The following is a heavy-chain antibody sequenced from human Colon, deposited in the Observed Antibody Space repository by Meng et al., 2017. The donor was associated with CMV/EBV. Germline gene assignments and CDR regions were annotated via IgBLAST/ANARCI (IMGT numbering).Heavy chain of an antibody. CDR1: GFTFTSYW. V-gene: IGHV3-23*01. D-gene: IGHD2-15*01. Sequence: GESLKISCAASGFTFTSYWMSWVRQAPGKGLEWVSSIGENGYVTHDADSVKGRFTISRDNSRNTLFLEMNSLRADNTAVYFCAKGGAFCSDGTCSSPFDYWGQGTLVTVSS. CDR3: AKGGAFCSDGTCSSPFDY. CDR2: IGENGYVT. J-gene: IGHJ4*02.